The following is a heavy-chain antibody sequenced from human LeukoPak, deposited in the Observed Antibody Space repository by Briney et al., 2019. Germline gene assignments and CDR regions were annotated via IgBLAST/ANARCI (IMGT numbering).Heavy chain of an antibody. CDR2: ISGSGGST. Sequence: PGGSLRLSCAASGFTFSSYAMSWVRQSPGKGLEWVSAISGSGGSTYYADSVKGRFTISRDNSKNTLYLQMNSLRAEDTAVYYCAKDHLPVATKTLVDYWGQGTLVTVSS. J-gene: IGHJ4*02. D-gene: IGHD5-12*01. CDR3: AKDHLPVATKTLVDY. CDR1: GFTFSSYA. V-gene: IGHV3-23*01.